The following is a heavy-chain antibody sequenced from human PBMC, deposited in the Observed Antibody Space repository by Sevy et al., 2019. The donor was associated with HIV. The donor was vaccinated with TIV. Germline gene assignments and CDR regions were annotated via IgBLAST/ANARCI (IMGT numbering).Heavy chain of an antibody. V-gene: IGHV3-21*01. CDR1: GFTFSSYS. D-gene: IGHD3-10*01. J-gene: IGHJ6*02. CDR2: ISSSSYI. Sequence: GGSLRLSCAASGFTFSSYSMNWVRQAPGKGLEWVSSISSSSYIYYGDSVKGRFTISRDNAKNSLYLQMNSLRAEDTAVYYCARDVGVTMVRGVISDYYYGMDVWGQGTTVTVSS. CDR3: ARDVGVTMVRGVISDYYYGMDV.